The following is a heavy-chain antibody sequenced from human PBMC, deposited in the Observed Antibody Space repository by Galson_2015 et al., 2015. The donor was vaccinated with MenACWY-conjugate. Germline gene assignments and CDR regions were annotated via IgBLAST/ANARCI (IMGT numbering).Heavy chain of an antibody. CDR3: ARDLDGDYFSNWFDP. Sequence: SETLSLTCAVSGGSISSSNWWRWVRQPPGKGLEWIGEIYHSGSTNYNPSLKSRVTITVDKSKNQFSLKLSSVTAADTAVYYCARDLDGDYFSNWFDPWGQGTLVTVSS. CDR2: IYHSGST. V-gene: IGHV4-4*02. J-gene: IGHJ5*02. D-gene: IGHD4-17*01. CDR1: GGSISSSNW.